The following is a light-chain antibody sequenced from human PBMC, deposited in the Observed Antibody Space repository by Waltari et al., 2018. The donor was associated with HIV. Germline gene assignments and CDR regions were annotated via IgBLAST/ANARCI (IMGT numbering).Light chain of an antibody. CDR1: QNIGTS. CDR3: QQAKTFPHT. CDR2: ETS. J-gene: IGKJ4*01. V-gene: IGKV1-12*01. Sequence: DIQMTQSPPSVSASVGARVSITCRASQNIGTSLAWYQRGPGKAPNLRIYETSRMAIGVPSRFSGSGSGTLFFLNISDLHPEDFATYYCQQAKTFPHTFGGGTRV.